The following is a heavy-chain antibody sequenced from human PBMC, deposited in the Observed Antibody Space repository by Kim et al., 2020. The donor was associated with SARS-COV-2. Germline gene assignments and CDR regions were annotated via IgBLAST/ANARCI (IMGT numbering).Heavy chain of an antibody. D-gene: IGHD3-22*01. CDR2: ISYDGNNK. J-gene: IGHJ4*02. Sequence: GGSLRLSCAASGFAFSGYDMHWVRQAPGKGLDWVTLISYDGNNKYYADSVKGRFTVSRDSSKNTLYLQMNSLKAEDTARYYCVRGGYYYLDDYWGQGTLVTVSS. CDR3: VRGGYYYLDDY. CDR1: GFAFSGYD. V-gene: IGHV3-30*03.